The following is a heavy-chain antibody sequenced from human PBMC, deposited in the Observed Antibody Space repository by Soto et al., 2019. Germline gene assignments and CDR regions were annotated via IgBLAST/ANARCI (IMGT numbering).Heavy chain of an antibody. CDR1: GFTFSSYW. CDR2: INSDGSST. D-gene: IGHD6-19*01. V-gene: IGHV3-74*01. Sequence: GGSLRLSCAASGFTFSSYWMHWVRQAPGKGLVWVSRINSDGSSTSYADSVKGRFTISRDNAKNTLYLQMNSLRAEDTAVYYCARDLDPRGRGIAVAGTPRPPDYYYYYGMDVWGQGTTVTVSS. J-gene: IGHJ6*02. CDR3: ARDLDPRGRGIAVAGTPRPPDYYYYYGMDV.